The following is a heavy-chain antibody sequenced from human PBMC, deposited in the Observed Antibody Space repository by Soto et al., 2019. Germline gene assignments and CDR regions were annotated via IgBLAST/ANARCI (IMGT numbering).Heavy chain of an antibody. CDR2: ISTSSSYR. D-gene: IGHD2-2*02. CDR3: ATIPIPGSSGYYSYGMDV. J-gene: IGHJ6*02. CDR1: GFTFSSYS. V-gene: IGHV3-21*01. Sequence: EVQLVESGGGLVRPGGSLRLSCAASGFTFSSYSMNWVRQATGQGLEWVSSISTSSSYRYYVDSLKGRFTISRDNAKNSIYLQMNSLRAEDTAVYYAATIPIPGSSGYYSYGMDVWGQGTTVTVSS.